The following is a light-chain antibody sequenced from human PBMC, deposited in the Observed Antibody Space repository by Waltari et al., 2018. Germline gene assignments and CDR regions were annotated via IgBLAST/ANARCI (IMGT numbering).Light chain of an antibody. V-gene: IGKV3-20*01. Sequence: EIVLTQSPGTRSLSPGERATLSCRASQSVDSSNLAWYKQKPGQAPRLLIYGASSRATGIPDRFSGSGSGTDFTLIISRLEPEDFAVYYCQQYGSSPYTFGQGTKLEIK. CDR2: GAS. J-gene: IGKJ2*01. CDR3: QQYGSSPYT. CDR1: QSVDSSN.